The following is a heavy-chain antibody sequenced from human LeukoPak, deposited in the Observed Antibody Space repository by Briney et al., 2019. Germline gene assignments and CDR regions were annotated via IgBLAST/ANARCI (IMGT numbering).Heavy chain of an antibody. CDR1: GFTFKNSG. Sequence: GGSLRLSCVASGFTFKNSGMSWVRRAPGKGLEWVAAISGSGGSTYYADSVTGRFTISRDNSKNTLYPQMNSLRAEDAAVYFCAKAPVTSCRGAYCYPFDSWGQGTLVTVSS. V-gene: IGHV3-23*01. CDR2: ISGSGGST. CDR3: AKAPVTSCRGAYCYPFDS. D-gene: IGHD2-21*01. J-gene: IGHJ4*02.